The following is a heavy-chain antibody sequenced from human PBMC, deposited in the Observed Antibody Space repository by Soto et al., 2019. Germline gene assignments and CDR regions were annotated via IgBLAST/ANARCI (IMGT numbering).Heavy chain of an antibody. J-gene: IGHJ4*02. CDR2: IYYSGST. D-gene: IGHD5-12*01. Sequence: SETLSLTCTVSGGSISSGGYYWSWIRQHPGKGLEWIGYIYYSGSTYYNPSLKSRVTISVDTSKNQFSLKLSSVTAADTAVYYCARGGYAPALFDYWGQGALVTVSS. V-gene: IGHV4-31*03. CDR1: GGSISSGGYY. CDR3: ARGGYAPALFDY.